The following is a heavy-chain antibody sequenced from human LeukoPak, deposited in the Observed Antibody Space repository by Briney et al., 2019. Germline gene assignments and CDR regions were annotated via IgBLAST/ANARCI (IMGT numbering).Heavy chain of an antibody. V-gene: IGHV1-69*06. CDR3: ASCYYYGSGSYYNKYYFDY. Sequence: SVKVSCKASGGTFSSYAISWVRQAPGQGLEWMGGTIPIFGTANYAQKFQGRVTITADKSTSTAYMELSSLRSEDTAVYYCASCYYYGSGSYYNKYYFDYWGQGTLVTVSS. CDR1: GGTFSSYA. CDR2: TIPIFGTA. J-gene: IGHJ4*02. D-gene: IGHD3-10*01.